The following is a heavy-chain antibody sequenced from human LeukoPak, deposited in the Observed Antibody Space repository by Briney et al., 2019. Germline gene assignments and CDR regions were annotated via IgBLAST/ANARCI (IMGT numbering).Heavy chain of an antibody. Sequence: GGSLRLSCAASGFTFSSYWMSWVRQAPGKGLEWVANIKQDGSEKYYVDSVKGRFTISRDNAKNSLYLQMNSLRAEDTAVYYCARDLGYSSGWYEWFDPWGQGTLVTVSS. CDR3: ARDLGYSSGWYEWFDP. CDR1: GFTFSSYW. D-gene: IGHD6-19*01. V-gene: IGHV3-7*01. CDR2: IKQDGSEK. J-gene: IGHJ5*02.